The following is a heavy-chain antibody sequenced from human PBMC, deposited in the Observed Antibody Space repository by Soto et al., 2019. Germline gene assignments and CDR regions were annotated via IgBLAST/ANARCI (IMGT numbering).Heavy chain of an antibody. CDR1: GYTFTSYD. D-gene: IGHD2-2*02. V-gene: IGHV1-8*01. CDR3: AVVPAAIRSYYYYMDV. CDR2: MNPNSGNT. Sequence: ASVKVSCKSSGYTFTSYDINCVRQATGQGLEWMGWMNPNSGNTGYAQKFQGRVTMTRNTSISTAYMELSSLRSEDTAVYYCAVVPAAIRSYYYYMDVWGKGTTVTVSS. J-gene: IGHJ6*03.